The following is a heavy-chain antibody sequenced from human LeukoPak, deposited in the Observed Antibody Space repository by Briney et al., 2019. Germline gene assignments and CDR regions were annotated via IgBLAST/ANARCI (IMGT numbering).Heavy chain of an antibody. J-gene: IGHJ4*02. D-gene: IGHD4-17*01. V-gene: IGHV3-48*04. CDR2: ISSSSSTI. CDR1: GFTFSSYS. Sequence: GGSLRLSCAASGFTFSSYSMNWVRQAPGKGLEWVSYISSSSSTIYYADSVKGRFTISRDNAKNSLYLQMNSLRAEDTAVYYCARTPYGDFGHFDYWGQGTLVTVSS. CDR3: ARTPYGDFGHFDY.